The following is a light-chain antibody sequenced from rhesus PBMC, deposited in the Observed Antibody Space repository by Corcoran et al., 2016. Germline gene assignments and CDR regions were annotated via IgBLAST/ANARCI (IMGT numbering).Light chain of an antibody. CDR2: GAS. CDR1: QTISSY. Sequence: DIQMTQSPSSLSASVGDRVTITCRASQTISSYLAWYKQKPGKVLKPLIYGASSLESGVPSRFCGGGSGTEFSLPISSLQPEYFAVYYCQQHNSHPRTFGQGTKVEI. CDR3: QQHNSHPRT. J-gene: IGKJ1*01. V-gene: IGKV1-44*02.